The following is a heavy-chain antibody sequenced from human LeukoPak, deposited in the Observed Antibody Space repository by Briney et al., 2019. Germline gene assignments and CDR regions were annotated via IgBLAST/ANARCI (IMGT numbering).Heavy chain of an antibody. CDR3: ARGRGYCSGGSCYSLRYYMDV. Sequence: SETLSLTCAVYGGSFSGYYWSWIRQPPGKGLEWIGEINHSGSTNYNPSLKSRVTISVDTSKNQFSLKLSSVTAADTAVYYCARGRGYCSGGSCYSLRYYMDVWGKGTTVTVSS. D-gene: IGHD2-15*01. J-gene: IGHJ6*03. V-gene: IGHV4-34*01. CDR2: INHSGST. CDR1: GGSFSGYY.